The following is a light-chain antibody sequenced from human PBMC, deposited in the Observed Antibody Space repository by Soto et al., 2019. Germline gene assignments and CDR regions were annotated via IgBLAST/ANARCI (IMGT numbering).Light chain of an antibody. CDR2: GAS. V-gene: IGKV3-20*01. Sequence: IVVTQGPGTLSLTKGERATLSCRASQSVSSSYLAWYQQKPGQAPRLLIYGASSRATGIPDRFSGSGSGTDFTLTISRLEPEDYAVYYCQQYGSSRWTFGQGTKV. CDR1: QSVSSSY. J-gene: IGKJ1*01. CDR3: QQYGSSRWT.